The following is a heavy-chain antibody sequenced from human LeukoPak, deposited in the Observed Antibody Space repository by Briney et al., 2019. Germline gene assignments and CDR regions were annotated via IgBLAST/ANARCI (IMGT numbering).Heavy chain of an antibody. Sequence: ASVKVSCKASGYTFTGYYMHWVRQAPGQGLEWMGWINPNSGGTNYAQKFQGRVTMTRDTSISTAYMELSRLRSDDTAVYYCARDLESSGWYWGHAFDIWGQGTMVTVSS. CDR1: GYTFTGYY. J-gene: IGHJ3*02. CDR2: INPNSGGT. CDR3: ARDLESSGWYWGHAFDI. D-gene: IGHD6-19*01. V-gene: IGHV1-2*02.